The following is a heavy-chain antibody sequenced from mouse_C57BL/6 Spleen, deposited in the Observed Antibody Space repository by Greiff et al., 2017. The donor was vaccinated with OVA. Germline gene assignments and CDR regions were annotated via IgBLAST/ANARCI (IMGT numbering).Heavy chain of an antibody. CDR2: IYPRDGST. CDR3: ARWGGYYYGSKYFDV. D-gene: IGHD1-1*01. CDR1: GYTFTDYT. V-gene: IGHV1-78*01. J-gene: IGHJ1*03. Sequence: VQGVESDAELVKPGASVKISCKVSGYTFTDYTIHWMKQRPEQGLEWIGYIYPRDGSTKYNEKFKGKATLTADKSSSTAYMQLNSLTSEDSAVYFCARWGGYYYGSKYFDVWGTGTTVTVSS.